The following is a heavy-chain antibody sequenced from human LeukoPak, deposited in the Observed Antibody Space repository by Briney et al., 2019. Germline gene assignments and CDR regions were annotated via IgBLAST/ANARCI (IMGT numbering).Heavy chain of an antibody. V-gene: IGHV4-34*01. Sequence: SETLSLTCAVYGGSFSGYYWSWIRQPPGKGLEWIGEINHSGSTNYNPSLKSRVTISVDTSKNQLSLKLSSVTAADTAVYYCARRDRPGMLDYWGQGTLVTVSS. J-gene: IGHJ4*02. CDR2: INHSGST. CDR1: GGSFSGYY. D-gene: IGHD2-8*01. CDR3: ARRDRPGMLDY.